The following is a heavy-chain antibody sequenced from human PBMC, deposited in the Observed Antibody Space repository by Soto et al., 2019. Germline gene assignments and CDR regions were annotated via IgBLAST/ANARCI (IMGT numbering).Heavy chain of an antibody. CDR2: ISAYNGNT. D-gene: IGHD3-16*02. CDR3: ARDYVWGSYRPIFDY. J-gene: IGHJ4*02. V-gene: IGHV1-18*04. CDR1: GYTFTSYG. Sequence: ASVKVSCKASGYTFTSYGISWVRQAPGQGLEWMGWISAYNGNTNYAQKLQGRVTMTTDTSTSTAYMELRSLRSDDTAVYYCARDYVWGSYRPIFDYWGQGTLVTASS.